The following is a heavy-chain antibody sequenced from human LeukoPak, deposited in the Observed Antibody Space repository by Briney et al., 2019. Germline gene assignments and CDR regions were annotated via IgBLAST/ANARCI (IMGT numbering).Heavy chain of an antibody. CDR2: ISQDGSGK. V-gene: IGHV3-7*03. D-gene: IGHD1-1*01. J-gene: IGHJ4*02. Sequence: GGSLRLSCGASGFTFSNYWMSWVRQAPGKGLEWVINISQDGSGKNYADSVEGRFTISRDNSKNTLYLQMNSLRAEDTAVYYCAKHNIDYWGQGTLVTVSS. CDR1: GFTFSNYW. CDR3: AKHNIDY.